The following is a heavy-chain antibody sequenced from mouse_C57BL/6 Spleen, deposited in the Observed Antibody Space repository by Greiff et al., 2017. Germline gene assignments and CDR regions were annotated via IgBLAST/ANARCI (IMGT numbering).Heavy chain of an antibody. V-gene: IGHV1-22*01. CDR2: INPNNGGT. J-gene: IGHJ3*01. D-gene: IGHD2-4*01. Sequence: VQLKESGPELVKPGASVKMSCKASGYTFTDYNMHWVKQSHGKSLEWIGYINPNNGGTSYNQKFKGKATLTVNKSSSTAYMELRSLTSEDSAVYYCALDYDWFAYWGQGTLVTVSA. CDR1: GYTFTDYN. CDR3: ALDYDWFAY.